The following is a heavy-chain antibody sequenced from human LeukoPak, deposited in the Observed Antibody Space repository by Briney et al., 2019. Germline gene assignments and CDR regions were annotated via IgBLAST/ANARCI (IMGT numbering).Heavy chain of an antibody. D-gene: IGHD3-10*01. CDR3: AKRGIVIRAVIIIGFHKEAYYFDY. CDR1: GFTFSSYA. CDR2: ISGSGGST. Sequence: GGSLRLSCAASGFTFSSYAMSWVRQAPGKGLEWVSAISGSGGSTYYADSVKGRFIISTKNTVYLQMNSLRVEDTAVYFCAKRGIVIRAVIIIGFHKEAYYFDYWGQGILVTVSS. V-gene: IGHV3-23*01. J-gene: IGHJ4*02.